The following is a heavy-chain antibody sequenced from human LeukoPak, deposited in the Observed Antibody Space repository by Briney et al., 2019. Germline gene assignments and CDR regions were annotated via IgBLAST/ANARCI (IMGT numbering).Heavy chain of an antibody. CDR2: ISYDGSNK. D-gene: IGHD1-1*01. CDR1: GFTFSSYA. V-gene: IGHV3-30*04. Sequence: GGSLRLSCAASGFTFSSYAMHWVRQAPGKELEWVAVISYDGSNKYYADSVKGRFTISRDNSKNTLYLQMNSLRAEDTAVYYCARDLGGTTYYYYGMDVWGQGTTVTVSS. CDR3: ARDLGGTTYYYYGMDV. J-gene: IGHJ6*02.